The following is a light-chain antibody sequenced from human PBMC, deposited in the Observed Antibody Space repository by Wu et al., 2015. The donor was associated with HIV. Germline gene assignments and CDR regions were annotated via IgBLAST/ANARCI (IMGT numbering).Light chain of an antibody. Sequence: EIVLTQSPGTLSLSPGERATLSCRASQSVRSSYLAWYQQKPGQAPRLLIYGASSRATGIPDRFSGSGSGTDFTLTISRLEPEDFAVYYCQQYGGSPPNSFGQGTKLEIK. CDR2: GAS. CDR1: QSVRSSY. J-gene: IGKJ2*03. V-gene: IGKV3-20*01. CDR3: QQYGGSPPNS.